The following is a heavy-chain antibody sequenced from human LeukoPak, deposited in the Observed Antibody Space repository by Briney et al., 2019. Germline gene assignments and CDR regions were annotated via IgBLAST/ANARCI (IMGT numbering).Heavy chain of an antibody. CDR1: GFTFSSYA. CDR3: AKDPYNWNQSPTNDY. V-gene: IGHV3-23*01. J-gene: IGHJ4*02. D-gene: IGHD1-20*01. Sequence: GGSLRRSCAASGFTFSSYAMSWVRQAPGKGLEWVSAISGSGRSTYYADSLKGRFTISRDNSKNTLYLQMNSLRAEDTAVYYCAKDPYNWNQSPTNDYWGQGTLVTVSS. CDR2: ISGSGRST.